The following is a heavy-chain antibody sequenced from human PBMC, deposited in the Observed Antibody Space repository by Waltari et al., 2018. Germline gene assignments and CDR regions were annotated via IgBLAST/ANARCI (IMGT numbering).Heavy chain of an antibody. D-gene: IGHD1-7*01. CDR3: ARGGNIWNYRSFFDF. V-gene: IGHV3-33*01. Sequence: QVQLVESGGGVVQPGRSLRLSCAASGFTFSTYGMHWVRQAPGKGLEWVAVRWHDGNNKYYADSVKGRFTISRDNSKNTLYLQMNSLRAEDTAMYYCARGGNIWNYRSFFDFWGQGTLVTVSS. CDR2: RWHDGNNK. J-gene: IGHJ4*02. CDR1: GFTFSTYG.